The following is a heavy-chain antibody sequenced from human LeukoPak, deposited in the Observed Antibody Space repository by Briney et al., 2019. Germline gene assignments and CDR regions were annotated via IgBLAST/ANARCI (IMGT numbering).Heavy chain of an antibody. V-gene: IGHV4-61*01. CDR2: IYYSGST. CDR3: AREHYGSGGGYYYYYGMDV. Sequence: PSETLSLTCTVSGGSVSSGSYYWSWIRQPPGKGLEWIGYIYYSGSTNYNPSLKSRVTISVDTSKNQFSLKLSSVTAADTAVYYCAREHYGSGGGYYYYYGMDVWGQGTTVTVSS. CDR1: GGSVSSGSYY. D-gene: IGHD3-10*01. J-gene: IGHJ6*02.